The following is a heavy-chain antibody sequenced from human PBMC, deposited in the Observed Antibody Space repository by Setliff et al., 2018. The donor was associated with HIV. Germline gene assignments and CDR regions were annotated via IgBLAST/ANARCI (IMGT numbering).Heavy chain of an antibody. Sequence: SETLSLTCTVSGGSISSDSSDYLWSWIRQAPGKGLEWIGYIYYAGDTNFNPSLKSRVTLSVDMSTNQVSLKLNSMTAADTAVYYCARGTLEQFSSTHYYMDVWGKGTAVTSP. D-gene: IGHD6-19*01. J-gene: IGHJ6*03. V-gene: IGHV4-61*01. CDR3: ARGTLEQFSSTHYYMDV. CDR1: GGSISSDSSDY. CDR2: IYYAGDT.